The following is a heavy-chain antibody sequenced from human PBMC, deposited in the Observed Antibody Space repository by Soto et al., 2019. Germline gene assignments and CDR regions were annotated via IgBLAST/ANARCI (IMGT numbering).Heavy chain of an antibody. D-gene: IGHD6-13*01. V-gene: IGHV4-31*03. J-gene: IGHJ3*02. CDR2: IYYSGST. CDR3: ARLLYSSSWYGGAFDI. CDR1: GGSISSGGYY. Sequence: PSETLSLTCTVSGGSISSGGYYWSWIRQHPGKGLEWIGYIYYSGSTYYNPSLKSRVTISVDTSKNQFSLKLSSVTAADTAVCYCARLLYSSSWYGGAFDIWGQGTMVTVSS.